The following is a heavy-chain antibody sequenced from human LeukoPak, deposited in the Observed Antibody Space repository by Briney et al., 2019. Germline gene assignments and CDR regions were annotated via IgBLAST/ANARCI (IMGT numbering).Heavy chain of an antibody. CDR1: GYTFTSYY. CDR2: INPSGGST. V-gene: IGHV1-46*01. CDR3: ARDLMTPVCSSTSCYTNYFDY. D-gene: IGHD2-2*02. J-gene: IGHJ4*02. Sequence: ASVKVSCKASGYTFTSYYMHWVRQAPGQGLEWMGIINPSGGSTSYAQKFQGRVTMTRDMSTSTVYMELSSLRSEDTAVYYCARDLMTPVCSSTSCYTNYFDYWGQGTLVTVSS.